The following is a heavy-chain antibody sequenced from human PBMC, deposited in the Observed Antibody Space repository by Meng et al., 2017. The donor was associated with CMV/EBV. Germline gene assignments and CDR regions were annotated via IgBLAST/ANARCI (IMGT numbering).Heavy chain of an antibody. CDR2: ISYDGSNK. Sequence: GSLRLSCAASGFTFSSYAMHWVRQAPGKGLEWVAVISYDGSNKYYADSVKGRFTISRDNSKNTLYLQMNSLRAEDTAVYYCATGGYSSSSWSNWGQGTLVTVSS. CDR3: ATGGYSSSSWSN. D-gene: IGHD6-6*01. V-gene: IGHV3-30-3*01. J-gene: IGHJ4*02. CDR1: GFTFSSYA.